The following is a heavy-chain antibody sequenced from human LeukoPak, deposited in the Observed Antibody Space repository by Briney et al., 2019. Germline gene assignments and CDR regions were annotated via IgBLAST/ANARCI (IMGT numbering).Heavy chain of an antibody. CDR2: ISSSGNT. Sequence: SETLSLTCIVSGGSTSGGNYYWGWLRRPPGKGLEWIGGISSSGNTYYNPSLKSRITISIDTSKNHFSLKLSSVTAADTAVYYCARLGAGPTYYDFWSGYSSFYFDYWGQGTLVTVSS. CDR1: GGSTSGGNYY. V-gene: IGHV4-39*02. J-gene: IGHJ4*02. D-gene: IGHD3-3*01. CDR3: ARLGAGPTYYDFWSGYSSFYFDY.